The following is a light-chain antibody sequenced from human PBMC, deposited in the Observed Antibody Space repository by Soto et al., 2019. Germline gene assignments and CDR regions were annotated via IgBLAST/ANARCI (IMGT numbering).Light chain of an antibody. CDR1: STDVGGYKY. J-gene: IGLJ2*01. CDR3: SSFAGINNLL. Sequence: QSALTQPASVSGSPGQSITISCTGTSTDVGGYKYVSWYQQHPGTAPKLMIFEVNGRPSGVSDRFSGSKSGNTASLTISGLQPEDEADYYCSSFAGINNLLFGGGTKLTVL. V-gene: IGLV2-14*01. CDR2: EVN.